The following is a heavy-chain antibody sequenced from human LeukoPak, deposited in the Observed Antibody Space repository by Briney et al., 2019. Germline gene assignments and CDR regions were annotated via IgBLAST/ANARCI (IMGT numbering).Heavy chain of an antibody. V-gene: IGHV1-18*01. CDR1: GYTFTSYG. CDR3: ARDPEFVGYSSGYYYFDY. J-gene: IGHJ4*02. CDR2: ISAYNGNT. D-gene: IGHD3-22*01. Sequence: ASVKVSCKASGYTFTSYGISWVRQTPGQGLEWMGWISAYNGNTNYAQKLQGRVTMTTDTSTSTAYMELRSLRSDDTAVYYCARDPEFVGYSSGYYYFDYWGQGTLVTVSS.